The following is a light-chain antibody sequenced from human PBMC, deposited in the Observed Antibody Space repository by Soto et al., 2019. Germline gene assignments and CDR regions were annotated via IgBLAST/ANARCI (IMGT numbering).Light chain of an antibody. V-gene: IGKV1-13*02. Sequence: AIQLTQSPSSLSASVGDRVTITCRASQGISSALAWYQQKPGKAPKLLIYDASSLESGVRSRFSGSGSGTDFTPTISSLQPEDFAAYYCQQFNSYPSITFGQGTRLEIK. CDR2: DAS. CDR3: QQFNSYPSIT. J-gene: IGKJ5*01. CDR1: QGISSA.